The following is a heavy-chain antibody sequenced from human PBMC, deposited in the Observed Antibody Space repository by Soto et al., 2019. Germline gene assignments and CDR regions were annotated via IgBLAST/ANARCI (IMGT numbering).Heavy chain of an antibody. V-gene: IGHV3-30-3*01. J-gene: IGHJ4*02. CDR3: ARASTSGFDD. Sequence: GGSLRLSCSASGFTFSTFAVHWVRQAPGKGLEWVAVISADGTNKYYADSVKGRFTISRDNSKNTLFLQMDSLRTEDTAMYYCARASTSGFDDWRQGTMVTVSS. CDR1: GFTFSTFA. CDR2: ISADGTNK.